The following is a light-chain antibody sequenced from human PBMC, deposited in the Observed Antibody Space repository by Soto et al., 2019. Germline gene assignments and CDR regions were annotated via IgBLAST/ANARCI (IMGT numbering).Light chain of an antibody. CDR3: SSYTSSSPLDV. V-gene: IGLV2-14*01. CDR1: SSDVGGYNY. J-gene: IGLJ1*01. Sequence: QSVLTQPASVSGAPGQGITISCTGTSSDVGGYNYVSWYQQHPGKAPKLMIYDVSNRPSGVSNRFSGSKSGNTASLTISGLQAEDEAHYYCSSYTSSSPLDVFGTGTRSPS. CDR2: DVS.